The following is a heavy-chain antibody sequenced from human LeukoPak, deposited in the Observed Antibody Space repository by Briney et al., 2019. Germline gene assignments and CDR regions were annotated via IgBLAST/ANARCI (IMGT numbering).Heavy chain of an antibody. CDR1: GFTFDNYR. Sequence: GGSLRLSCAASGFTFDNYRMSWVRRAPGKGLEWVSTLNADGGNTYYADSVKGRFTISRVNSKSTLILQMNSLRVEDTALYYCTKRVKYGGTWDHFADWGQGTLVTVSS. V-gene: IGHV3-23*01. CDR3: TKRVKYGGTWDHFAD. CDR2: LNADGGNT. J-gene: IGHJ4*02. D-gene: IGHD1-26*01.